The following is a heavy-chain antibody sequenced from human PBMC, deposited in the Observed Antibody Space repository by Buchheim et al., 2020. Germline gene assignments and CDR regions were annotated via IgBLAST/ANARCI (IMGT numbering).Heavy chain of an antibody. D-gene: IGHD6-19*01. Sequence: QVQLQESGPGLVKPSETLSLTCTVSGGSISSYYWSWIRQPPGKGLEWIGYIYYSGSTNYNPSLKSRVTISVDTSKNQFSLKLSSVTAADTAVYYCARARSYSSGWYYFDYWGQGTL. CDR1: GGSISSYY. CDR2: IYYSGST. V-gene: IGHV4-59*01. CDR3: ARARSYSSGWYYFDY. J-gene: IGHJ4*02.